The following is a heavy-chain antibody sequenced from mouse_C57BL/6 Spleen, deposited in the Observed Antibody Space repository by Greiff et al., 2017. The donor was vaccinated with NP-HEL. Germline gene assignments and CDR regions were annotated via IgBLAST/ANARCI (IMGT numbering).Heavy chain of an antibody. CDR2: INSDGGST. J-gene: IGHJ4*01. CDR1: EYEFPSHD. D-gene: IGHD1-1*01. CDR3: ARWKNYGSSYDYAMDY. V-gene: IGHV5-2*03. Sequence: EVMLVESGGGLVQPGESLKLSCESNEYEFPSHDMSWVRKTPEKRLELVAAINSDGGSTYYPDTMERRFIISRDNTKKTLYLQMSSLRSEDTALYYCARWKNYGSSYDYAMDYWGQGTSVTVSS.